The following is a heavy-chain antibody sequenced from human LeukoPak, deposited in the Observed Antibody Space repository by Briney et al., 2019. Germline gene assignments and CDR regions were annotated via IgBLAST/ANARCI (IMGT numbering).Heavy chain of an antibody. Sequence: PSETLPLTCTVSGGSISSYYWSWIRQPPGKGLEWIGYIYTSGSTNYNPSLKSRVTISVDTSKNQFSLKLSSVTAADTAVYYCARSSRIRSTSRKNWFDPWGQGTLVTVSS. D-gene: IGHD2-2*01. CDR1: GGSISSYY. CDR3: ARSSRIRSTSRKNWFDP. CDR2: IYTSGST. J-gene: IGHJ5*02. V-gene: IGHV4-4*09.